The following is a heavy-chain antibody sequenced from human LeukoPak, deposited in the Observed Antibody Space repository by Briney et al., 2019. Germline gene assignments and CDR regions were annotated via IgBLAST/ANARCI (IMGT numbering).Heavy chain of an antibody. D-gene: IGHD6-13*01. CDR3: AKDTLSSSWYFKTDANDY. CDR1: GFTFQSFD. Sequence: GGSLRLSCEVSGFTFQSFDMTWIRQAPGKGLEWVSAISGSGGSTYYADSVKGRFTISRDNSKNTLYLQMNSLRAEDTAVYYCAKDTLSSSWYFKTDANDYWGQGTLVTVSS. J-gene: IGHJ4*02. V-gene: IGHV3-23*01. CDR2: ISGSGGST.